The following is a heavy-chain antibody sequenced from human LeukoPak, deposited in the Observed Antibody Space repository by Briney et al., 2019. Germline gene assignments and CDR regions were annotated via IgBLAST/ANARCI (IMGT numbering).Heavy chain of an antibody. V-gene: IGHV4-34*01. CDR2: INHSGST. CDR1: GGSFSGYY. D-gene: IGHD3-9*01. CDR3: ARLRYFDWVLSRHFDY. Sequence: SSETLSLTCAVYGGSFSGYYWSWIRQPPGKGLEWIGEINHSGSTNYNPSLKSRVTISVDTSKNQFSLKLSSVTAADTAVYYCARLRYFDWVLSRHFDYWGQGTLVTVSS. J-gene: IGHJ4*02.